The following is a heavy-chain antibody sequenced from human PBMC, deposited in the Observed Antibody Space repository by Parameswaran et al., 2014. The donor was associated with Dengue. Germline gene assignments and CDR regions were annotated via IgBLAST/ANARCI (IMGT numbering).Heavy chain of an antibody. J-gene: IGHJ6*02. CDR1: GGSISSSSYY. Sequence: SETLSLTCTVSGGSISSSSYYWGWIRQPPGKGLEWIGGIYYSGSTYYNPSLKSRVTMSVDTSKNQFSLKLSSVTAADTAVYYCARDNWELLAYYGMDVWGQGTTVTVSS. D-gene: IGHD1-26*01. CDR2: IYYSGST. V-gene: IGHV4-39*07. CDR3: ARDNWELLAYYGMDV.